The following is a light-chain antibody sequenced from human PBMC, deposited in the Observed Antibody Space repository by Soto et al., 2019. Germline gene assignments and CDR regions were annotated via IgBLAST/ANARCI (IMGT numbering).Light chain of an antibody. CDR2: EVS. V-gene: IGLV2-23*02. J-gene: IGLJ1*01. CDR1: SSDVGSYKL. Sequence: QSALTQPASVSGSPGQSITISCTGTSSDVGSYKLVSWYQQHPGKAPKLMIYEVSKRPSGVSNRFSGSKSGNTASLTISGLQAEDEADYYCCAYAGSSTFYVFGTGTKLTVL. CDR3: CAYAGSSTFYV.